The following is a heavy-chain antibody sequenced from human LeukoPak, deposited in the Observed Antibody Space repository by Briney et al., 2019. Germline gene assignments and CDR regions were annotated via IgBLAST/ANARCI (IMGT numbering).Heavy chain of an antibody. CDR1: GGSISSSSYY. V-gene: IGHV4-39*01. J-gene: IGHJ4*02. Sequence: SETLSLTCTVSGGSISSSSYYWGWIRQPPGKGLEWIGSISYTGSTYYNPSLKSRVTISVDTSKNQFSLKLSSVTAPDTAVYYCARCISMVRGVIRPPDYWGQGTLVTVS. CDR3: ARCISMVRGVIRPPDY. CDR2: ISYTGST. D-gene: IGHD3-10*01.